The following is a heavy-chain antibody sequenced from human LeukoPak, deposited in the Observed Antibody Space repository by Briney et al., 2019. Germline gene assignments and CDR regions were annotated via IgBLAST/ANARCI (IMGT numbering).Heavy chain of an antibody. V-gene: IGHV4-38-2*02. CDR2: IYHSGST. Sequence: SETLSLTCTVSGYSISSGYYWGWIRQPPGKGLEWIGGIYHSGSTYYNPSLKSRVTISVDTSKNQFSLKLSSVTAADTAVYYCARERYYYDSSGYYYQGPNAFDIWGQGTMVTVSS. J-gene: IGHJ3*02. CDR3: ARERYYYDSSGYYYQGPNAFDI. D-gene: IGHD3-22*01. CDR1: GYSISSGYY.